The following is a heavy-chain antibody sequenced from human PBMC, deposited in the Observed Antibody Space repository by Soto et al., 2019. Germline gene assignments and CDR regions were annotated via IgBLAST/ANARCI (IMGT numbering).Heavy chain of an antibody. CDR2: ISHDGSNQ. CDR3: AKDQWSRSPGAGPGTRAFEY. V-gene: IGHV3-30*18. D-gene: IGHD6-19*01. Sequence: QVQLVESGGGVVQPGRSLRLSCAASGFTFSSYGLHWVRQAPGRGLEWVTFISHDGSNQYYADSVKGRFTISRDNSKNTVHLQMNSLRAEGTAFYYCAKDQWSRSPGAGPGTRAFEYWGQRSHVTLS. J-gene: IGHJ4*02. CDR1: GFTFSSYG.